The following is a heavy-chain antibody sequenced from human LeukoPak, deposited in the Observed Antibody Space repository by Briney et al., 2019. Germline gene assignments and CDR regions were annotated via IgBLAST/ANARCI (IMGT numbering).Heavy chain of an antibody. Sequence: ASVKVSCKASGGTFSSYAISWVRQAPGQGLEWMGGIIPIFGTANYAQKFQGRATITADKSASTAYMELSSLRSEDTAVYYCARDSTMVRGVIWDYYYGMDVWGKGTTVTVSS. J-gene: IGHJ6*04. CDR1: GGTFSSYA. CDR2: IIPIFGTA. V-gene: IGHV1-69*06. CDR3: ARDSTMVRGVIWDYYYGMDV. D-gene: IGHD3-10*01.